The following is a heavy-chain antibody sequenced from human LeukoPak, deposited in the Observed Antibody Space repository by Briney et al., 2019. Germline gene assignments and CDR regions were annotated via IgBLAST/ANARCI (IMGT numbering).Heavy chain of an antibody. J-gene: IGHJ4*02. CDR1: GFTFSSYE. V-gene: IGHV3-48*03. CDR2: ISSSGSTI. D-gene: IGHD3-22*01. CDR3: ARTKWYYYDSSGYPFDY. Sequence: GGSLRLSCAASGFTFSSYEMNWVRQAPGKGLEWVSYISSSGSTIYYADSVKGRFTISRDNAKNSLYLQMNSLRAEGTAVYYCARTKWYYYDSSGYPFDYWGQGTLVTVSS.